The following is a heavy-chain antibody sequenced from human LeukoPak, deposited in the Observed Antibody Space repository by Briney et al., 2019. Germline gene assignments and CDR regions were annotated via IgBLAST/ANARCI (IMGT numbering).Heavy chain of an antibody. J-gene: IGHJ4*02. CDR1: GGTFSSYA. Sequence: ASVKVSCKASGGTFSSYAISWVRQAPGQGLEWMGGIIPIFGTANYAQKFQGRVTITTDESTSTAYMELSSLRSEDTAVYYCASSSYGDSDYFDYWGQGTLVTVSS. V-gene: IGHV1-69*05. CDR3: ASSSYGDSDYFDY. D-gene: IGHD4-17*01. CDR2: IIPIFGTA.